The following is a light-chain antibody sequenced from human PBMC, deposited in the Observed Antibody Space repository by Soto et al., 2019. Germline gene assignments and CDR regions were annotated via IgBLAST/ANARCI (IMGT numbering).Light chain of an antibody. J-gene: IGKJ2*01. Sequence: EIVLTQSPATLSLSPGERATLSCRASQSVSNYLAWYQQKPGQAPRLLIYDVSNRATGIPARFSGSGSGTDFSLTISSLEPEDFAVYYCQQRSNWPPEYTFVRGTKLEIK. CDR3: QQRSNWPPEYT. CDR1: QSVSNY. V-gene: IGKV3-11*01. CDR2: DVS.